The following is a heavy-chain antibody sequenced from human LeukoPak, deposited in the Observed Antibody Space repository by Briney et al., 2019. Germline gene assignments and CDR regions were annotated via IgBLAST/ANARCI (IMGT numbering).Heavy chain of an antibody. J-gene: IGHJ5*02. CDR3: ARVGLDCSSTSCSNWFDP. V-gene: IGHV4-30-2*01. D-gene: IGHD2-2*01. CDR2: IYHSGST. CDR1: GGSISSGGYY. Sequence: PSQTLSLTCTVSGGSISSGGYYWSWIRQPPGKGLEWIGYIYHSGSTYYNPSLKSRVTISVDRSKNQFSLKLSSVTAADTAVYYCARVGLDCSSTSCSNWFDPLGQGTLVTVSS.